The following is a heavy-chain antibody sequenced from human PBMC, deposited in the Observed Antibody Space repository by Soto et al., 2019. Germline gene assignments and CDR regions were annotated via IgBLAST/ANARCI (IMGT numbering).Heavy chain of an antibody. CDR1: GASVSTGAYY. D-gene: IGHD5-18*01. CDR3: VRALRHTAMVYPWFDP. V-gene: IGHV4-31*03. J-gene: IGHJ5*02. CDR2: VYESGYT. Sequence: PSETLSLTCTVSGASVSTGAYYWGWVRQRPGRGLEWIGYVYESGYTYYNMSLKSRLTISLERSNTQLSLGLTSVTAADTAVYYCVRALRHTAMVYPWFDPWGQGTMVTVSS.